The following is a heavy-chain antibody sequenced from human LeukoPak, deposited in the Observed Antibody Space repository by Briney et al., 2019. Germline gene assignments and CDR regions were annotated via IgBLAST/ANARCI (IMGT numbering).Heavy chain of an antibody. CDR2: IYPGDSDT. Sequence: GESLKISCKGSGYSFTSYWIGWVRQMPGKGLEWMGIIYPGDSDTRYSPSFQGQVTISADKSISTAYLQWSSLKASDTAMYYCARQGRRHITMVRGVSYYFDYWGQGTLVTVSS. D-gene: IGHD3-10*01. J-gene: IGHJ4*02. CDR3: ARQGRRHITMVRGVSYYFDY. V-gene: IGHV5-51*01. CDR1: GYSFTSYW.